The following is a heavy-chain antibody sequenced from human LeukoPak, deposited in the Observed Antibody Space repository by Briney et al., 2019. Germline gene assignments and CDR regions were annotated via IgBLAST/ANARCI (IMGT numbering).Heavy chain of an antibody. D-gene: IGHD3-22*01. J-gene: IGHJ3*02. CDR1: GYTFTSYY. Sequence: GASVKVSCKASGYTFTSYYMHWVRQAPGQGLEWMGIINPSGGSTSYAQKFQGRVTMTRDMSTSTVYMELSSLRSEDTAVYYCASAITMLVVPQPPIDAFDIWGQGTMVTVSS. CDR3: ASAITMLVVPQPPIDAFDI. V-gene: IGHV1-46*01. CDR2: INPSGGST.